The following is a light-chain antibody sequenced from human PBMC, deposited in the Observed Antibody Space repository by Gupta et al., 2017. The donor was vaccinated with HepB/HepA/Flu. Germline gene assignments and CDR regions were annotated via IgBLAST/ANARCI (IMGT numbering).Light chain of an antibody. J-gene: IGLJ1*01. CDR3: VGWDDSRSAYV. CDR2: NDN. V-gene: IGLV1-47*02. Sequence: QSVLTQPPSASATPGQRVTISCSGSSSNIGNDNVYWYQQLPGTAPKLLIYNDNLRPSGVPDRFSGSKSGTSASLAISGLRSEDEADYYCVGWDDSRSAYVYGTGTKVTVL. CDR1: SSNIGNDN.